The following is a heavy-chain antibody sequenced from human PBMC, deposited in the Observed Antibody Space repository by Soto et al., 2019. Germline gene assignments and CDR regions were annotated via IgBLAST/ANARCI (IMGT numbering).Heavy chain of an antibody. CDR3: ARHKPSGPLGHVSPNRYCSGGSCYSSADDWFDP. V-gene: IGHV4-39*01. CDR2: IYYSGST. Sequence: PSETLSLTCTVSGGSISSSSYYWGWIRQPPGKGLEWIGSIYYSGSTYYNPSLKSRVTISVDTSKNQFSLKLSSVTAADTAVYYCARHKPSGPLGHVSPNRYCSGGSCYSSADDWFDPWGQGTLVTVSS. CDR1: GGSISSSSYY. J-gene: IGHJ5*02. D-gene: IGHD2-15*01.